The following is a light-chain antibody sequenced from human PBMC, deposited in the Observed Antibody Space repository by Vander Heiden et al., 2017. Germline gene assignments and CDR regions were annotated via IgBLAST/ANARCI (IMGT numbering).Light chain of an antibody. CDR2: ASS. V-gene: IGKV1D-13*01. CDR1: QDIGSD. J-gene: IGKJ2*01. CDR3: QQLNDFQYT. Sequence: ATQLTQPPSSLSAFVGDRVTITCRASQDIGSDLAWYQQKPGRVPKLLIYASSSLQRGVPSRFSGSGSGTDFALTILSLQPEDFATYYCQQLNDFQYTFGQGTKLEIK.